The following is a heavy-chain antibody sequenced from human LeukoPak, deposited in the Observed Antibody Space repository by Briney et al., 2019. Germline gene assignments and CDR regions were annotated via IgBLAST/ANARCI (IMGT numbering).Heavy chain of an antibody. CDR3: ARLLDNDSSGYPDTFDI. CDR1: GGSISSHY. Sequence: SETLSLTCAVSGGSISSHYGSWIRQPPGKGLEWICYIYYSGNTYYSPSLHSRVTISLETSKNHFSLKLTTVTAADTAVYYCARLLDNDSSGYPDTFDIWGQGTMVPVSS. V-gene: IGHV4-59*11. CDR2: IYYSGNT. J-gene: IGHJ3*02. D-gene: IGHD3-22*01.